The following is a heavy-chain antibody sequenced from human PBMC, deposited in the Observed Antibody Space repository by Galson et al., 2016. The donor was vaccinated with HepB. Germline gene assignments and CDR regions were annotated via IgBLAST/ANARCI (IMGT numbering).Heavy chain of an antibody. V-gene: IGHV3-15*01. J-gene: IGHJ4*02. D-gene: IGHD1-26*01. Sequence: SLRLSCAGSGFTFSNAWMSWVRQAPGKGLEWVGRIKSKADGGTTDYAAPVQDRFTISRDDSKNTVYLHLNSLEIEDTAVYYCSTDVLEPSRSYANWGQGTLVIVSS. CDR1: GFTFSNAW. CDR3: STDVLEPSRSYAN. CDR2: IKSKADGGTT.